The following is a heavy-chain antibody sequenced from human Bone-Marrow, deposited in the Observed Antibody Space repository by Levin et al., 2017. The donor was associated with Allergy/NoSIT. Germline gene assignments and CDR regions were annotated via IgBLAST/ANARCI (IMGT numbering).Heavy chain of an antibody. D-gene: IGHD3-22*01. CDR1: GFTFSAYF. J-gene: IGHJ4*02. CDR2: ISSSGTTG. Sequence: GGSLRLSCAASGFTFSAYFMTWIRQAPGKGLEWVSYISSSGTTGYYADSVKGRFTISRDNAKSSLYLQMNSLRAEDTAVYFCARDDSSSYYLIDYWGQGTLVTVSS. CDR3: ARDDSSSYYLIDY. V-gene: IGHV3-11*04.